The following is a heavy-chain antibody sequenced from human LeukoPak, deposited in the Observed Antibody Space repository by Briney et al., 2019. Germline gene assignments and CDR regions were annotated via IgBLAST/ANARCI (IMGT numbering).Heavy chain of an antibody. J-gene: IGHJ4*02. CDR3: ARDRGYYYDSSVV. CDR2: INSDGSST. D-gene: IGHD3-22*01. V-gene: IGHV3-74*01. Sequence: GGSLRLSCAASGFTFSSYSMNWVRQAPGKGLVWVSRINSDGSSTSYADSVKGRFTISRDNAKNTLYLQMNSLRAEDTAVYYCARDRGYYYDSSVVWGQGTLVTVSS. CDR1: GFTFSSYS.